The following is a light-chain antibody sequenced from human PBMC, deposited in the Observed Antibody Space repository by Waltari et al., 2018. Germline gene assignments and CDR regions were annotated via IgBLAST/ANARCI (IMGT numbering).Light chain of an antibody. CDR3: QQYSSKYT. CDR2: KAS. CDR1: QSISSW. V-gene: IGKV1-5*03. J-gene: IGKJ2*01. Sequence: DIQMTQSPSTLSASVGDRVTITCRVSQSISSWLAWYQQKPGKVPKLLIYKASTLESGVPSRFSGTGSGTDFTLTISSLQPDDFATYYCQQYSSKYTFGQGTKLEIK.